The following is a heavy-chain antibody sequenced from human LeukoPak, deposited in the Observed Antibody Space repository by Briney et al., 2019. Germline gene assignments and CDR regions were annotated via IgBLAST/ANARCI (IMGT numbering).Heavy chain of an antibody. D-gene: IGHD4-23*01. V-gene: IGHV3-23*01. Sequence: TGGSLRLSCAASGFTFSSYAMSWVRQAPGKGLEWVSAISAGGGVTYYADSVEGRFTISRDDSKNTLYLQMNSLRAEDTAVYYCAKDGIRWSHFDSWGQGTLVTASS. CDR1: GFTFSSYA. CDR3: AKDGIRWSHFDS. CDR2: ISAGGGVT. J-gene: IGHJ4*02.